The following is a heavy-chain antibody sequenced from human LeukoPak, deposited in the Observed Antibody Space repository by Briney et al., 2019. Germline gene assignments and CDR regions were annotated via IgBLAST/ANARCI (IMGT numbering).Heavy chain of an antibody. CDR2: IYYSGST. Sequence: SETRSLTCTVSGGSISSGGYYWTWISQHPGKGLELIGYIYYSGSTYYNPSLKSRITISVDTSKNQFSPKLSSVTAADTAMYFCTKGCCGGAFDIWGQGPMVTVSS. CDR3: TKGCCGGAFDI. J-gene: IGHJ3*02. D-gene: IGHD2-21*01. CDR1: GGSISSGGYY. V-gene: IGHV4-31*03.